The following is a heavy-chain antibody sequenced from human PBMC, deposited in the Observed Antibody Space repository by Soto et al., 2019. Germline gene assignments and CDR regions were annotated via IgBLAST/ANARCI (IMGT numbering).Heavy chain of an antibody. CDR1: GFNSADFA. CDR2: IRNQTYHETP. Sequence: CLRLSCTAAGFNSADFAINWVRQAQGKGRECVGLIRNQTYHETPEYAAAVKGRFTISRDTSNGVDYLQTCSLTVDHSASFYCTGAESHDTAYFSLYWGQGTPVTVYS. CDR3: TGAESHDTAYFSLY. D-gene: IGHD1-1*01. V-gene: IGHV3-49*04. J-gene: IGHJ4*02.